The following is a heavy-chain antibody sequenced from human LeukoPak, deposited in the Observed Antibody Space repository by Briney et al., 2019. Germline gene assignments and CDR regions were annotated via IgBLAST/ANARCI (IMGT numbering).Heavy chain of an antibody. J-gene: IGHJ4*02. CDR3: AREWFGELSLFDY. D-gene: IGHD3-10*01. V-gene: IGHV4-59*12. CDR2: IYYSGST. CDR1: GGSISSYY. Sequence: PSETLSLTCTVSGGSISSYYWSWIRQPPGKGLEWIGYIYYSGSTNYSPSLKSRVTISVDTSKNQFSLKLSSVTAADTAAYYCAREWFGELSLFDYWGQGTLVTVSS.